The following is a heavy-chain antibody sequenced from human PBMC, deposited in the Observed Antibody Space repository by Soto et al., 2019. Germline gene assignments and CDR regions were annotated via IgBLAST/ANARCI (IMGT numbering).Heavy chain of an antibody. J-gene: IGHJ4*02. CDR2: IKQDGSEK. D-gene: IGHD6-19*01. CDR3: ARGTIAVAGYYFDY. Sequence: GGSLRLSCAASGFTFSSYWMSWVRQAPGKGLEWVANIKQDGSEKYYVDSVKGRFTISRDNAKNSLYLQMNSLRAEDTAVYYCARGTIAVAGYYFDYWGQGTLVTVSS. CDR1: GFTFSSYW. V-gene: IGHV3-7*05.